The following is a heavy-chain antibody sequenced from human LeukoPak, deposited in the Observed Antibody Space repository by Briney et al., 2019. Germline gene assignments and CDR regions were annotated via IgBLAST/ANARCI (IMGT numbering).Heavy chain of an antibody. Sequence: SETLSLTCSVSDDSITMYYWTWLRQPPGKGLEWRGYVDYTGGTNFNPSLNGRLSISRDTTKIIFSLRLRSVTAADTAVYFCARGRVSSSTWYSTYYYYFYTDFWGKGTTVTVSS. CDR3: ARGRVSSSTWYSTYYYYFYTDF. J-gene: IGHJ6*03. V-gene: IGHV4-59*01. D-gene: IGHD1-1*01. CDR1: DDSITMYY. CDR2: VDYTGGT.